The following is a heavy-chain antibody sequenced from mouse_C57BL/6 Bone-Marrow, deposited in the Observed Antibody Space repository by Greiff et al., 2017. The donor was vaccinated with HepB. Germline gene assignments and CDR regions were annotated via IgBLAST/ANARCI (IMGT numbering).Heavy chain of an antibody. CDR3: ASGTGTWFAY. J-gene: IGHJ3*01. CDR1: GFTFSDYG. Sequence: VQLKESGGGLVQPGGSLKLSCAASGFTFSDYGMAWVRQAPRKGPEWVAFISNLAYSIYYADTVTGRFTISRENAKNTLYLEMSSLRSEDTAMYYCASGTGTWFAYWGQRTLVTVSA. D-gene: IGHD4-1*01. CDR2: ISNLAYSI. V-gene: IGHV5-15*01.